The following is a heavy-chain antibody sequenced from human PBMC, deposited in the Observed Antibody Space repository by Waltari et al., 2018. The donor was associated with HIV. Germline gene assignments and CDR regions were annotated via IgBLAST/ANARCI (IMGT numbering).Heavy chain of an antibody. J-gene: IGHJ4*02. CDR3: ARINYFDSGGYFFDY. V-gene: IGHV2-70*01. Sequence: QVILRESGPALVKPTQTLTLTCTFSGFSLTSSAMCVGWIRQPPGKALEWLALIDWDDDKYYSTSLRTRLTISKDTSKNQVVLTMTNMDPVDTAMYYCARINYFDSGGYFFDYWGQGTLVTVSS. CDR1: GFSLTSSAMC. D-gene: IGHD3-22*01. CDR2: IDWDDDK.